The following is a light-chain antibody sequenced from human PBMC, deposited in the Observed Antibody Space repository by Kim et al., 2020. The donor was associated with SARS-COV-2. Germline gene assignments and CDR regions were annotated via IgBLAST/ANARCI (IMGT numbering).Light chain of an antibody. CDR3: QQRRNWPLT. CDR1: SDSNSY. Sequence: CPGEEATPCSRSNSDSNSYFVWCQQKPGQAPPLLIYDASHKATGVPAAFSGSGSGTDVTLPISSREPEDFAVFYCQQRRNWPLTFGGGTKVDIK. CDR2: DAS. V-gene: IGKV3-11*01. J-gene: IGKJ4*01.